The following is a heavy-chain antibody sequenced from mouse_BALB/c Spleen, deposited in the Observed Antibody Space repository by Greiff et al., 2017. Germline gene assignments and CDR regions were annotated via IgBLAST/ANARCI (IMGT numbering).Heavy chain of an antibody. V-gene: IGHV6-6*02. CDR1: GFTFSNYW. J-gene: IGHJ3*01. CDR3: TLYYYGSSFAY. CDR2: IRLKSNNYAT. D-gene: IGHD1-1*01. Sequence: DVQLQESGGGLVQPGGSMKLSCVASGFTFSNYWMNWVRQSPEKGLEWVAEIRLKSNNYATHYAESVKGRFTISRDDSKSSVYLQMNNLRAEDTGIYYCTLYYYGSSFAYWGQGTLVTVSA.